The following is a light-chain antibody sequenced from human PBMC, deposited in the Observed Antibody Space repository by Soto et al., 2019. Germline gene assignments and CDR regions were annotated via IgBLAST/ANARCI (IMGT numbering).Light chain of an antibody. Sequence: EIVLTQSPGTLSLSRGERATLSCRASQSVSSTYLACYQQKPGQAPRLLIYGASTRATGIPDRFSGSGSGTDFTLTISRLEPEDFAVYYCQQYGSSQTFGQGTKVDIK. CDR3: QQYGSSQT. CDR1: QSVSSTY. V-gene: IGKV3-20*01. J-gene: IGKJ1*01. CDR2: GAS.